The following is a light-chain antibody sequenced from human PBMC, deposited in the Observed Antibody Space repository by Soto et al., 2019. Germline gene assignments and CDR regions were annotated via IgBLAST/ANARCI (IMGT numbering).Light chain of an antibody. Sequence: DIQMTQSPSSLSASVGDRVTITCRASQSISSYLNWYQQKPGKAPKLLIYAASSLLSGVPSRFSGSGSGTDFTLTISSLQPEDFASYYCQQTYRTPITFGQGTRLEIK. J-gene: IGKJ5*01. V-gene: IGKV1-39*01. CDR1: QSISSY. CDR3: QQTYRTPIT. CDR2: AAS.